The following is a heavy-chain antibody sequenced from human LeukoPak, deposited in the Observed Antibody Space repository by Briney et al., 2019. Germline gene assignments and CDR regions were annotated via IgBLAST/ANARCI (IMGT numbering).Heavy chain of an antibody. CDR2: IKQDGGEK. Sequence: PGWALRLSCAASGLTFSSYWMSWVRQAAAKGLDWVANIKQDGGEKSYLDSVKRRITISRDNAKNSLYLQSDSRRPEDTAVYYCAGRGDDNLYYLDHWGQGTLVTASS. J-gene: IGHJ4*02. CDR1: GLTFSSYW. D-gene: IGHD5-24*01. V-gene: IGHV3-7*04. CDR3: AGRGDDNLYYLDH.